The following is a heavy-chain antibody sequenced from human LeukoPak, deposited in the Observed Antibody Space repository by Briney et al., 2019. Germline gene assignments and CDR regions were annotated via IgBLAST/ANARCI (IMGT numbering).Heavy chain of an antibody. CDR1: GYTFTGYY. CDR2: INPNSGGT. J-gene: IGHJ6*03. V-gene: IGHV1-2*02. Sequence: GASVKVSCKASGYTFTGYYMHWVRQAPGQGLEWMGWINPNSGGTNYAQKFQGRVTMTRDTSISTAYMELSRLRSDDTAVYYCARAGLYMVGRSCSTSCPYYMDVWGKGTTVTVSS. CDR3: ARAGLYMVGRSCSTSCPYYMDV. D-gene: IGHD2-2*01.